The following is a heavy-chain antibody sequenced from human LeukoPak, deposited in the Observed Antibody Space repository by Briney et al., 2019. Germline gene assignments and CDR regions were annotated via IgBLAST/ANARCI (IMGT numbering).Heavy chain of an antibody. CDR3: ATDQTYCSSTSCYEGGY. J-gene: IGHJ4*02. D-gene: IGHD2-2*01. CDR1: GYTLTELS. Sequence: ASVKVSCKVSGYTLTELSMHWVRQAPGKGLEWMGGFDPEDGETIYAQKFQGRVTMTEDTSTGTAYMELSSLRSEDTAVYYCATDQTYCSSTSCYEGGYWGQGTLVTVSS. CDR2: FDPEDGET. V-gene: IGHV1-24*01.